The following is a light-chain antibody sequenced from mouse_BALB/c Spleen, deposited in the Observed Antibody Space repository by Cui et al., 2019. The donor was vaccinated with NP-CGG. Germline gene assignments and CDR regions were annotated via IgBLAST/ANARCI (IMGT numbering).Light chain of an antibody. CDR2: GTN. CDR1: TGAVTTSNY. Sequence: QAVLTQDSALTTSPGETVTLTCRSSTGAVTTSNYDNWVQEKPDHLFTGLIGGTNNRAPGVPARFSGSLIGDKAALTITGAQTEDEAIYFCALWYSNHWVFGGGTKLTVL. V-gene: IGLV1*01. CDR3: ALWYSNHWV. J-gene: IGLJ1*01.